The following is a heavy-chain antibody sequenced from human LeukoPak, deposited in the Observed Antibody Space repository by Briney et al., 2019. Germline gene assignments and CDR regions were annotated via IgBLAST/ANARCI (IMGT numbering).Heavy chain of an antibody. CDR3: ARGTTGNFDY. Sequence: KPPETLSLTCAVSGYSISSGYYWGWIRQPPGKGLEWIGSIYHSGSTYYNPSLKSRVTISVDTSKNQFSLKLSSVTAADTAVYYCARGTTGNFDYWGQGTLVTVSS. CDR1: GYSISSGYY. J-gene: IGHJ4*02. D-gene: IGHD1-1*01. V-gene: IGHV4-38-2*01. CDR2: IYHSGST.